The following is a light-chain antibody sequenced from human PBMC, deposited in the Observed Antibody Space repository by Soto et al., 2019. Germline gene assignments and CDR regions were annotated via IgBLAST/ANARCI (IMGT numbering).Light chain of an antibody. CDR2: EVN. CDR3: SSARSYIHVV. J-gene: IGLJ2*01. Sequence: QSALTQPASVSGSPGQSITISCTGTSSYVGSDNLVSWFQQHPGKAPKLMIYEVNKRPSGVSNRFSGSKSGNTASLTISGLQAEDEADYYCSSARSYIHVVFGGGTQLTDL. V-gene: IGLV2-23*02. CDR1: SSYVGSDNL.